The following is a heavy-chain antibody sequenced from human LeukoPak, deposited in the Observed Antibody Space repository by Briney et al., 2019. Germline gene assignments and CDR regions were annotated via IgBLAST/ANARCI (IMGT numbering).Heavy chain of an antibody. J-gene: IGHJ4*02. D-gene: IGHD2-2*01. CDR1: GGSISSYY. CDR3: ASNPRFVAVPAA. Sequence: SETLSLTCTVSGGSISSYYWSWLRQPPGKGLEWIGEINHSGSTTYNPSLKSRVTISVDTSKNQFSLKLSSVTAADTAVYYCASNPRFVAVPAAWGQGTLVTVSS. V-gene: IGHV4-34*01. CDR2: INHSGST.